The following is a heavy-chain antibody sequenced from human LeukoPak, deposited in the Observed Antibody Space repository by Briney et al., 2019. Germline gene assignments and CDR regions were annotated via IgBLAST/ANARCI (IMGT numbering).Heavy chain of an antibody. CDR1: GFTFSSYA. CDR2: ISYDGSNK. D-gene: IGHD3-22*01. Sequence: GGSLRLSCAASGFTFSSYAMHWVRQAPGKGLEWVAVISYDGSNKHYADSVKGRFTISRDNSKNTLYLQMNSLRAEDTAVYYCARENYYDSSGYYSIDAFDIWGQGTMVTVSS. CDR3: ARENYYDSSGYYSIDAFDI. J-gene: IGHJ3*02. V-gene: IGHV3-30*04.